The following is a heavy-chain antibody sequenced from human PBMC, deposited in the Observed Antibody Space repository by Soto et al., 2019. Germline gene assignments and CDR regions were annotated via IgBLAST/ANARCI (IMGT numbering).Heavy chain of an antibody. J-gene: IGHJ6*02. Sequence: QLQLQESGPGLVKPSETLSLTCTVSGGSVSSNSYSWGWIRQSPGKGLEWIGTIYSSENTYYNPSLLSRVAISLDTAKIDYFRMLVAVTAADTAVYYCASLHGYYVSTNYPVYYVLDVWGQGTTVTVSS. D-gene: IGHD2-2*03. CDR2: IYSSENT. CDR3: ASLHGYYVSTNYPVYYVLDV. CDR1: GGSVSSNSYS. V-gene: IGHV4-39*02.